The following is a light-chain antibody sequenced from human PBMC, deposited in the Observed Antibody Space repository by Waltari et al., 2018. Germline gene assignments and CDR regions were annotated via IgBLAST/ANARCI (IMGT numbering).Light chain of an antibody. CDR3: SSYAGGNTLV. J-gene: IGLJ2*01. Sequence: QPALTQPPSASGSLGHSVTISCTGSSSDVGRYKFVSWYQQYPGKAPKLIFYEVFKRPPGCPDRFSGSKSGNTASLTVSGLQPEDEADYYCSSYAGGNTLVFGGGTRLTVL. V-gene: IGLV2-8*01. CDR1: SSDVGRYKF. CDR2: EVF.